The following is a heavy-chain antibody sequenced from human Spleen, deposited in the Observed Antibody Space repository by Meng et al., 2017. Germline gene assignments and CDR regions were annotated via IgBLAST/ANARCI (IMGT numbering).Heavy chain of an antibody. V-gene: IGHV4-34*01. J-gene: IGHJ4*02. CDR3: ARGPTTMAHDFDY. D-gene: IGHD4-11*01. Sequence: QVNVRHWCAGLLKPSETLSRPCVVSGGSFSDYYWSWIRQPPGKGLEWIGEINHSGSTNYNPSLESRATISVDTSQNNLSLKLSSVTAADSAVYYCARGPTTMAHDFDYWGQGTLVTVSS. CDR1: GGSFSDYY. CDR2: INHSGST.